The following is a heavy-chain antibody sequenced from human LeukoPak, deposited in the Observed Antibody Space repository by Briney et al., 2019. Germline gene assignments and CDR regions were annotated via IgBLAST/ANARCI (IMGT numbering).Heavy chain of an antibody. CDR1: GYTLTELS. CDR3: ATGSITMVRGVLNGAFDI. CDR2: FDPEDGET. J-gene: IGHJ3*02. V-gene: IGHV1-24*01. D-gene: IGHD3-10*01. Sequence: ASVTVSCKVSGYTLTELSMHWVRQAPGKGLEWMGGFDPEDGETIYAQKFQGRVTMTDDTSTDTAYMELSSLRSEDTAVYYCATGSITMVRGVLNGAFDIWGQGTMVTVSS.